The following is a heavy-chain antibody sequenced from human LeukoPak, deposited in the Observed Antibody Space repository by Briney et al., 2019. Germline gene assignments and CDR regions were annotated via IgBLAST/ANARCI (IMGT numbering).Heavy chain of an antibody. D-gene: IGHD6-13*01. J-gene: IGHJ4*02. CDR1: GYSFTSYW. Sequence: GESLKISCKASGYSFTSYWIGWVRQMPGKGLEWMGLIYPGDSDTRYSPSFQGHLTISADKSISTAYLQWSSLKASDTAIYYCAVYGYSSSQIHQYFDYWGQGTLVTVSS. CDR3: AVYGYSSSQIHQYFDY. V-gene: IGHV5-51*01. CDR2: IYPGDSDT.